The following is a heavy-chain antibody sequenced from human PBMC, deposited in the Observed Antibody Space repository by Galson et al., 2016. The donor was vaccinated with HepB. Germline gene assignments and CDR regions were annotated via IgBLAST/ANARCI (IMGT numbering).Heavy chain of an antibody. D-gene: IGHD3-9*01. CDR1: GFTFSNHG. CDR3: AKIKETGKWVFDY. CDR2: ISSSSTYT. Sequence: SLRLSCAASGFTFSNHGMVWVRQAPGKGLKWVSSISSSSTYTYYADSVKGRFTISRDNSKNTLFLQMNNLRAEDTAIYYCAKIKETGKWVFDYWGQGTLVTVSS. J-gene: IGHJ4*02. V-gene: IGHV3-23*01.